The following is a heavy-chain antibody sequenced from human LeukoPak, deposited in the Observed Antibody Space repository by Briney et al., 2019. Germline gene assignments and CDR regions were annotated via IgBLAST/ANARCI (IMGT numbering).Heavy chain of an antibody. Sequence: GGSLRLSCVVSGITLSNYGMSWVRQAPGKGLEWVSGISGSGDNTYHADSVKGRFTISRDTKNTLYLQMNSLRAEDTAVYYCAKGPGYDKDFDSWAQGTLVTVS. CDR2: ISGSGDNT. V-gene: IGHV3-23*01. D-gene: IGHD3-9*01. J-gene: IGHJ4*02. CDR3: AKGPGYDKDFDS. CDR1: GITLSNYG.